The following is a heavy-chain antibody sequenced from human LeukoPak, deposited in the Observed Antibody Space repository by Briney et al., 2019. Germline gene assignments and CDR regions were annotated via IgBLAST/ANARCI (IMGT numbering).Heavy chain of an antibody. V-gene: IGHV3-74*01. CDR2: INSDGSST. D-gene: IGHD4-23*01. CDR3: ASSTYGGNFFDY. CDR1: GFTFSSYL. J-gene: IGHJ4*02. Sequence: GGSLRLSCAASGFTFSSYLMHWVRQAPGKGLVWVSRINSDGSSTSYADSVKGRFTISRDNAKNTLYLQMNSLRAEDTAVYYCASSTYGGNFFDYWGQGTLVTVSS.